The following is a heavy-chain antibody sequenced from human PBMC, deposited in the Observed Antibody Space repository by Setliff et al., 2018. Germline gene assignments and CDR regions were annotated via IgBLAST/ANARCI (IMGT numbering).Heavy chain of an antibody. CDR3: ARRETYYNFWSGYDAY. CDR2: IYYSGST. D-gene: IGHD3-3*01. J-gene: IGHJ4*02. V-gene: IGHV4-39*07. Sequence: SETLSLTCTVSGGSISSSSYYWGWLRQPPGKGLEWIGSIYYSGSTYYNPSLKSRVTISVDTSKNQFSLKLSSVTAADTAVYYCARRETYYNFWSGYDAYWGQGTLVTISS. CDR1: GGSISSSSYY.